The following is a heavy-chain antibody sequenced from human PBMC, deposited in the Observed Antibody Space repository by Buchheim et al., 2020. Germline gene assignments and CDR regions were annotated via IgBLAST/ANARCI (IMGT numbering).Heavy chain of an antibody. J-gene: IGHJ4*01. CDR3: ARVKDWGWFDY. D-gene: IGHD7-27*01. CDR1: GFTFSSYW. CDR2: IKHDGTVT. Sequence: DVQLVESGGGLVQPGGSLRLSCAASGFTFSSYWMSWVRQPPGKGLEWVANIKHDGTVTYYADSVNGRFSISRDNARTLLHLQMNSPRVEDTATYYCARVKDWGWFDYWGHGTL. V-gene: IGHV3-7*01.